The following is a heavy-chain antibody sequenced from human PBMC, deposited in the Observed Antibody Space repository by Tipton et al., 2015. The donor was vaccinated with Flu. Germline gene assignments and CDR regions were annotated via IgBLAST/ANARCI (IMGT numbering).Heavy chain of an antibody. CDR2: INPKTGDT. CDR1: ENTFTAYY. D-gene: IGHD6-19*01. CDR3: AGSDSSGWFSVH. Sequence: QLVQSGAEVKKPGASVKVSCKASENTFTAYYMHWVRQAPGQGLEWMGWINPKTGDTNYAQKFQGRVTVATDTSTNSVYMELRRLRSDDTAVYYCAGSDSSGWFSVHWGRGTLVTVSS. V-gene: IGHV1-2*02. J-gene: IGHJ4*02.